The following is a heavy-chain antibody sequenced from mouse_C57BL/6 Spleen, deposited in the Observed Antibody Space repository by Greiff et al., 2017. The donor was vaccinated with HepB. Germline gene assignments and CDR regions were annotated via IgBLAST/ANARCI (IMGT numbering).Heavy chain of an antibody. V-gene: IGHV3-6*01. CDR1: GYSITSGYY. D-gene: IGHD4-1*02. CDR3: ARKGQLYYAMDY. Sequence: EVKLMESGPGLVKPSQSLSLTCSVTGYSITSGYYWNWIRQFPGNKLEWMGYIGYDGSNNYNPSLKNRISITRDTSKNQFFLKLNSVTTEDTATCYCARKGQLYYAMDYWGQGTSVTVSS. CDR2: IGYDGSN. J-gene: IGHJ4*01.